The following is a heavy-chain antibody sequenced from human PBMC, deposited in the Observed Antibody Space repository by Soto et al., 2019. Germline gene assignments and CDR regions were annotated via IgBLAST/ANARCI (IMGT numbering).Heavy chain of an antibody. D-gene: IGHD3-22*01. J-gene: IGHJ4*02. V-gene: IGHV4-4*02. Sequence: SETLSLTCTVSGDSISNDNWWSWVRQPPGKGMEWIGEIYHSANTYYNPSLKSRVTILVDRSMNQFSLRLTSVTAADTAVYYCARAHYETSGPWEYYFDYWGKGTLVTVSS. CDR3: ARAHYETSGPWEYYFDY. CDR1: GDSISNDNW. CDR2: IYHSANT.